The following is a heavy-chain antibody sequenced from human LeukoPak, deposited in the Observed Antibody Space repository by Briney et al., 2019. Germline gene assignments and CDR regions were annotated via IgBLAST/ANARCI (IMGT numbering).Heavy chain of an antibody. CDR2: INHSGST. V-gene: IGHV4-34*01. CDR1: GGSLTDYY. Sequence: SETLSLTCAVYGGSLTDYYWAWIHQPPGKGLEWIGEINHSGSTNYSPSLKSRVTISLDTSNNQFFLKLNSVTAADTAVYYCAREDWYFDLWGRGTLVTVSS. J-gene: IGHJ2*01. CDR3: AREDWYFDL.